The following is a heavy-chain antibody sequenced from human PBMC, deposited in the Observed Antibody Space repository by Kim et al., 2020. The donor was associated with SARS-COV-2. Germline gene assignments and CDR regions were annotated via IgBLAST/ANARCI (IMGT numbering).Heavy chain of an antibody. CDR3: ARATGPYTRSSGISDY. D-gene: IGHD6-6*01. J-gene: IGHJ4*02. V-gene: IGHV3-30*09. CDR2: NSYDGSKK. Sequence: GEEGIGVNSYDGSKKAHADSVKGRFAISRANPKNTLYLELNSLRASAAAVYYCARATGPYTRSSGISDYWGQGTLVSVSS.